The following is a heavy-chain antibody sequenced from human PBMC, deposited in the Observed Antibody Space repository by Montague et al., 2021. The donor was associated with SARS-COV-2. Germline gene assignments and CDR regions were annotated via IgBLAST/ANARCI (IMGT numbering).Heavy chain of an antibody. CDR3: ARAFVVVIAIDAFDI. V-gene: IGHV4-31*11. CDR2: IYYSGST. Sequence: TLSLTCAVYGGSFGDYFWSWIRQPPGKGLEWIGYIYYSGSTYYNPSLKSRVTISVDTSKNQFSLKLSSVTAADTAVYYCARAFVVVIAIDAFDIWGQGTMVTVSS. D-gene: IGHD2-21*01. J-gene: IGHJ3*02. CDR1: GGSFGDYF.